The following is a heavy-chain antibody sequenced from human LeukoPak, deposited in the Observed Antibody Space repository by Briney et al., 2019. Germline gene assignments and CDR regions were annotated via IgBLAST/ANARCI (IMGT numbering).Heavy chain of an antibody. CDR2: IRGSGETT. Sequence: PGGSLRLSCEASGLAFSNFAMSWVRQAPGKGLEWVSTIRGSGETTYYADSVKGRATISRDNSKNTLFLQMNSLTVADTALYYCARDLSRLGDYPTSDQWGQGTLVIVSS. D-gene: IGHD4-17*01. CDR1: GLAFSNFA. V-gene: IGHV3-23*01. J-gene: IGHJ4*02. CDR3: ARDLSRLGDYPTSDQ.